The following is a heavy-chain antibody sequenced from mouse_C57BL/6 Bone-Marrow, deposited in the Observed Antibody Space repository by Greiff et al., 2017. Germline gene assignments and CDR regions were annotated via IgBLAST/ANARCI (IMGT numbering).Heavy chain of an antibody. D-gene: IGHD1-1*01. Sequence: EVQGVESGPGLAKPSQTLSLTCSVTGYSITSDYWNWIRKFPGNKLEYMGYIRYSGSTYYNPSLKRRISITRDTSKNQYYLQLNSVTTEDTATYYCARGSERNYYCSSYDYFDYWGQGTTLTVSS. CDR3: ARGSERNYYCSSYDYFDY. J-gene: IGHJ2*01. CDR1: GYSITSDY. CDR2: IRYSGST. V-gene: IGHV3-8*01.